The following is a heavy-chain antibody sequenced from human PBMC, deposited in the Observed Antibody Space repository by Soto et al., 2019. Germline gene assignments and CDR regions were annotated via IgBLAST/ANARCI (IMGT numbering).Heavy chain of an antibody. Sequence: QVQLVQSGAEVKKPGSSVKVSCKTSGGTFSSHALTWLRQAPGQGLEWMGGIIPMFGTTYTSQKFQGRVVISAHETSSTLALGSLRAEATAMYFCARCDVCYAGGDYAFDLCGQGKTVIVS. CDR3: ARCDVCYAGGDYAFDL. D-gene: IGHD2-21*02. CDR1: GGTFSSHA. V-gene: IGHV1-69*01. CDR2: IIPMFGTT. J-gene: IGHJ3*01.